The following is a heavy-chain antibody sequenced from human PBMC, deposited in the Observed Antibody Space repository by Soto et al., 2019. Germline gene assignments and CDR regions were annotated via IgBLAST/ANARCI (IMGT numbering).Heavy chain of an antibody. J-gene: IGHJ4*02. CDR3: TKGRSTSCFAPVDY. Sequence: EVQLVESGGGLVQPGRSLRLSCAASGFIFDDYAMHWVRQAPGKGLEWVSSISWNSGTIVYADSVKGRFTISRDNAKNSLYLQMNSLRPVDTASYYCTKGRSTSCFAPVDYWGQGTLVTVSS. D-gene: IGHD2-2*01. CDR1: GFIFDDYA. V-gene: IGHV3-9*01. CDR2: ISWNSGTI.